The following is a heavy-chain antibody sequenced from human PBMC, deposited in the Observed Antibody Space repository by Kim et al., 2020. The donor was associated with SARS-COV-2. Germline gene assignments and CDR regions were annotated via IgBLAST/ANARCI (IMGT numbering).Heavy chain of an antibody. CDR2: ISSSSSYI. Sequence: GGSLRLSCAASGFTFSSYSMNWVRQAPGQGLEWVSSISSSSSYIYYADSVKGRFTISRDNAKNSLYLQMNRLRAEDTAVYYCARDKSVGSSWFDPWGQGTLVTVSS. J-gene: IGHJ5*02. CDR1: GFTFSSYS. CDR3: ARDKSVGSSWFDP. V-gene: IGHV3-21*01. D-gene: IGHD1-26*01.